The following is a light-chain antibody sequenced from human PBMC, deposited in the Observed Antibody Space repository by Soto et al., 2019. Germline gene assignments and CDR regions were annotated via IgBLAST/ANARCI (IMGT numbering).Light chain of an antibody. CDR1: QIISSY. J-gene: IGKJ4*01. CDR2: AAS. V-gene: IGKV1-39*01. Sequence: DIQMTQSPASLSASVGDRVTITCRASQIISSYLNWYQQKPGKAPKLLIYAASSFQSGVPSRFSGCGSGTYFTLPSSSLQAEDFATYNCQQSYSTHLFGGGTKTEIK. CDR3: QQSYSTHL.